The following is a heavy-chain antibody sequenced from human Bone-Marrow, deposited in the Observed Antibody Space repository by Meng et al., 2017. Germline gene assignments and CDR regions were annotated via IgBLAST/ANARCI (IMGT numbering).Heavy chain of an antibody. CDR2: INHSGST. J-gene: IGHJ4*02. Sequence: QVQLQEWGAGLLKPSGTLSLTCVVSGGSFSGYYWSWIRQPPGKGLEWIGEINHSGSTNYNPSLESRATISVDTSQNHLSLKLSSVTAADSAVYYCARGPTTMAHDFDYWGQGTLVTVSS. V-gene: IGHV4-34*01. CDR3: ARGPTTMAHDFDY. D-gene: IGHD4-11*01. CDR1: GGSFSGYY.